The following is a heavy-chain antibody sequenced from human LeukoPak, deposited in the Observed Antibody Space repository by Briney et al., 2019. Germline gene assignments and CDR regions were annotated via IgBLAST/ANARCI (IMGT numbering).Heavy chain of an antibody. CDR2: IYHSGST. D-gene: IGHD2-8*01. Sequence: SETLSLTCTVSGYSISSGYYWGWIRQPPGKGLEWIGSIYHSGSTYYNPSLKSRVTISVDTSKNQFSLKLSSVTAADTAVYFCTAEKNGSPHYWGQGTQVTVSS. CDR1: GYSISSGYY. CDR3: TAEKNGSPHY. J-gene: IGHJ4*02. V-gene: IGHV4-38-2*02.